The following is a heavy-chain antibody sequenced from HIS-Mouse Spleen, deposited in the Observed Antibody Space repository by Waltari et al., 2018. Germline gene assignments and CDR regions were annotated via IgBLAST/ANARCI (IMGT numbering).Heavy chain of an antibody. CDR3: AREIPYSSSWYDWYFDL. CDR2: IYYSGST. J-gene: IGHJ2*01. D-gene: IGHD6-13*01. V-gene: IGHV4-39*07. CDR1: GGSISSSSYY. Sequence: QLQLQESGPGLVKPSETLSLTCTVSGGSISSSSYYWGWIRQPPGKGLEWIGSIYYSGSTYHNPALTRRVTISVDTSKTQFSLKLSSVTAADTAVYYCAREIPYSSSWYDWYFDLWGRGTLVTVSS.